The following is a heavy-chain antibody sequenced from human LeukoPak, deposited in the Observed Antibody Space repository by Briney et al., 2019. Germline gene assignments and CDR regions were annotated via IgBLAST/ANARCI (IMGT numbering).Heavy chain of an antibody. J-gene: IGHJ6*02. Sequence: GGSLRLSCAASGFTFSSYAMSWVRQAPGKGLEWVSAISGSGGSTYYADSVKGRFTISRDNSKNTLYLQMNSLRAEDTAVYYCAEADSSGYYPYYYYGMDVWGQGTTVTVSS. CDR1: GFTFSSYA. V-gene: IGHV3-23*01. CDR3: AEADSSGYYPYYYYGMDV. D-gene: IGHD3-22*01. CDR2: ISGSGGST.